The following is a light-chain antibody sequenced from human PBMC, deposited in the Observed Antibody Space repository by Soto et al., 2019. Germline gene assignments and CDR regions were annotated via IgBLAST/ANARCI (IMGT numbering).Light chain of an antibody. V-gene: IGKV1-5*03. CDR2: KAS. CDR3: QHYHSYSDA. J-gene: IGKJ1*01. CDR1: QTISSW. Sequence: DIQMTHSPSPLSGSVGDRVTITCRASQTISSWVAGYQQKPGKAPKLLSFKASTLHSGVRSRFSGSGSETEFPLTFSSLQTDDFATYHCQHYHSYSDAFGQGPKVELK.